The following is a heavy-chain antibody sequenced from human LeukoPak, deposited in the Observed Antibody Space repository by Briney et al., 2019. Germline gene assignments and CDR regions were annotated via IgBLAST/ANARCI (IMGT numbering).Heavy chain of an antibody. J-gene: IGHJ4*02. V-gene: IGHV5-51*01. CDR1: GYDFSTYW. D-gene: IGHD3-22*01. CDR2: IYPGDSDT. CDR3: ARHPRAYSYDSSGYYPSYYFDY. Sequence: GESLKISCKGLGYDFSTYWNAWVRQRPGKGLEWVGIIYPGDSDTRYSPSFQGQVTISADKSISTAYLQWSSLKASDTAMYYCARHPRAYSYDSSGYYPSYYFDYWGPGTLISVSS.